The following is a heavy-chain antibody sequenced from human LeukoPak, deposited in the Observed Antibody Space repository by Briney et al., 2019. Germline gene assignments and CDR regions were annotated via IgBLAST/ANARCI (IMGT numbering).Heavy chain of an antibody. CDR3: ARAHGSPSVRLFDT. J-gene: IGHJ4*02. Sequence: LRLSCAASGFTFSSYAMSWVRQPPGKGLEWFGYIYHSGRAYYNPSLKSRLTMSIDTSRNQFSLRLSSVTAADTAVYYCARAHGSPSVRLFDTWGQGTLVTVSP. CDR2: IYHSGRA. D-gene: IGHD3-10*01. CDR1: GFTFSSYA. V-gene: IGHV4-30-2*05.